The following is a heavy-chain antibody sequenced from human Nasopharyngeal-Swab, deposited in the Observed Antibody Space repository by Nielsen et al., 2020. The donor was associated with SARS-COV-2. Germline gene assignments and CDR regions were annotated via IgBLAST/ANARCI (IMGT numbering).Heavy chain of an antibody. V-gene: IGHV3-30*03. CDR2: LSYDGSNK. CDR3: ARDPDFWGNWFDP. Sequence: VRQAPGKGLEWVAVLSYDGSNKYYADSVKGRFTISRDNSKNTLYLQMNSLRAEDTAVYYCARDPDFWGNWFDPWGQGTPVTVSS. D-gene: IGHD3/OR15-3a*01. J-gene: IGHJ5*02.